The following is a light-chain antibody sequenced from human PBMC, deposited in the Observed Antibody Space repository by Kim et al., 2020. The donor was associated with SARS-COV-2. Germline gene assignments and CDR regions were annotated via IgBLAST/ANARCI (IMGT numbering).Light chain of an antibody. Sequence: QYVTIPCTGTSSDVGGYNYVSWYQHHPGKAPKLMIYEVTKRPSGVPDRFSGSKSGNTASLTVSGLQAEDEADYYCGSYVGNNNFVFGTGTKVTVL. CDR1: SSDVGGYNY. CDR3: GSYVGNNNFV. V-gene: IGLV2-8*01. J-gene: IGLJ1*01. CDR2: EVT.